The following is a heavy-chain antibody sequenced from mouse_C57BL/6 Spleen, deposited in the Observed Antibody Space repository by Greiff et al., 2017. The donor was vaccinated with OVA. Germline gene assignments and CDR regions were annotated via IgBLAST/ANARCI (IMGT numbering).Heavy chain of an antibody. CDR3: ARNPTTVVADY. D-gene: IGHD1-1*01. CDR1: GYTFTSYW. CDR2: IYPGSGST. Sequence: QVQLKQPGAELVKPGASVKMSCKASGYTFTSYWITWVKQRPGQGLEWIGDIYPGSGSTNYNEKFKSKATLTVDTSSSTAYMQLSSLTSEDSAVYYCARNPTTVVADYWGQGTTLTVSS. V-gene: IGHV1-55*01. J-gene: IGHJ2*01.